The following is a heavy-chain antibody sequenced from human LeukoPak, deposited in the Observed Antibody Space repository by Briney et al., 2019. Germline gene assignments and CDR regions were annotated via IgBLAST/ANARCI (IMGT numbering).Heavy chain of an antibody. D-gene: IGHD6-6*01. V-gene: IGHV1-69*13. Sequence: SVKVSCKASGDTLISHGFSWVRQAPGQGLEWMGGIIPMFGTVNYAQNFQGRVTITADESTSTAYMDLSSLRPEDTAVYYCARVISIGQPPYFYYMDVWGKGTTVTVSS. CDR1: GDTLISHG. CDR3: ARVISIGQPPYFYYMDV. J-gene: IGHJ6*03. CDR2: IIPMFGTV.